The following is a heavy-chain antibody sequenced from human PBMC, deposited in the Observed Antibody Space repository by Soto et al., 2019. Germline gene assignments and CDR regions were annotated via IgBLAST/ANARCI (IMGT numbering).Heavy chain of an antibody. CDR2: TYYRSKWYN. CDR3: ARVLRVAVAGIWNLYYYYYYGMDV. J-gene: IGHJ6*02. V-gene: IGHV6-1*01. D-gene: IGHD6-19*01. Sequence: SQTLSLTCAISGDSVSSNSAAWNWIRQSPSRGLEWLGRTYYRSKWYNDYAVSVKSRITINPDTSKNQLSLQLNSVTPEDTSVYYCARVLRVAVAGIWNLYYYYYYGMDVWGQGTTVTVSS. CDR1: GDSVSSNSAA.